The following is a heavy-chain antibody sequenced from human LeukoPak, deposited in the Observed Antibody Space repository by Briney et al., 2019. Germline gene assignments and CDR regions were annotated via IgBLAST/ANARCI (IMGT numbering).Heavy chain of an antibody. CDR1: GGSISSSSYY. D-gene: IGHD3-22*01. CDR2: IYYSGST. J-gene: IGHJ4*02. CDR3: ARDYYDSSGPYFDY. V-gene: IGHV4-61*01. Sequence: SETLSLTCTVSGGSISSSSYYWSWIRQPPGKGLEWIGYIYYSGSTNYNPSLKSRVTISVDTSKNQFSLKLSSVTAADTAVYYCARDYYDSSGPYFDYWGQGTLVTVSS.